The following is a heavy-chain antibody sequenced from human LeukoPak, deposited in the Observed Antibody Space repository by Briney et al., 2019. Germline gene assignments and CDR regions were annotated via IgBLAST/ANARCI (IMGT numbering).Heavy chain of an antibody. CDR1: GYTFTGYY. Sequence: ASVKVSCKASGYTFTGYYIFWMRQAPGQGLEWMGWINPKNGTTKYAQKSQCRVTLTRDTSISTAYMEISRVTYDDTAVYFCARGVGSTAVLDHWGQGTLVTVSS. J-gene: IGHJ4*02. D-gene: IGHD1-26*01. V-gene: IGHV1-2*02. CDR3: ARGVGSTAVLDH. CDR2: INPKNGTT.